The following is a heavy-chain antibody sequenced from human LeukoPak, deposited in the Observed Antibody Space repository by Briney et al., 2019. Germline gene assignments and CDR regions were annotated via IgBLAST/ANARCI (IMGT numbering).Heavy chain of an antibody. CDR3: AREDTIFGVVIGGY. D-gene: IGHD3-3*01. J-gene: IGHJ4*02. CDR2: INPSSGGT. V-gene: IGHV1-2*02. Sequence: ASVKVSCKASGYTFTGYYMHWVRQAPGQGLEWMGWINPSSGGTNYAQKFQGRVTMTRDTSISTAYMELSRLRSDDTAVYYCAREDTIFGVVIGGYWGQGTLVTVSS. CDR1: GYTFTGYY.